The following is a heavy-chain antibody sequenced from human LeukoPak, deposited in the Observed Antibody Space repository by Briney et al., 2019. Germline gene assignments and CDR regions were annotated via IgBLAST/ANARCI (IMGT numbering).Heavy chain of an antibody. V-gene: IGHV1-69*13. D-gene: IGHD3-22*01. J-gene: IGHJ4*02. Sequence: SVKVSCKTSGGTFSRHAISWVRQAPGQGLEWMGGITPMFGTANYAQKFQGRVTITADESTSTAYMELSSMRSEDTAVYYCVRDGSYYDSSGYYYLYWGQGTLVTVSS. CDR2: ITPMFGTA. CDR1: GGTFSRHA. CDR3: VRDGSYYDSSGYYYLY.